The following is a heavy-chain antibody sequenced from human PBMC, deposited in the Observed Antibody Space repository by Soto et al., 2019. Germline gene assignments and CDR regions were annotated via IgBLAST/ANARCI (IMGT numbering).Heavy chain of an antibody. CDR2: IYYSGST. Sequence: QVQLQESGPGLVKPSQTLSLTCTVSGGSISSGGYYWSWIRQHPGKGLEWIGYIYYSGSTYYNPXXKGRVTIAVDXXKXQXXLKLSSVTDADTAVYYCARVWGYYYGSGSGFAFDIWGQGTMVTVSS. J-gene: IGHJ3*02. CDR3: ARVWGYYYGSGSGFAFDI. CDR1: GGSISSGGYY. D-gene: IGHD3-10*01. V-gene: IGHV4-31*03.